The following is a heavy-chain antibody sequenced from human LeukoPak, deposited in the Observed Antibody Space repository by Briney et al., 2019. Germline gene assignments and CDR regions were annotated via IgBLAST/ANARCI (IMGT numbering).Heavy chain of an antibody. CDR3: ASPDLVGGDAFDI. CDR1: GGSISSGSYY. D-gene: IGHD2-8*02. CDR2: IYTSGST. V-gene: IGHV4-61*02. Sequence: SETLSLTCTVSGGSISSGSYYWRWIRQPAGKGLEWIGRIYTSGSTNYNPSLKRRVTISVDTSKNQFSLKLSSVTAADTAVYYCASPDLVGGDAFDIWGQGTMVTVSS. J-gene: IGHJ3*02.